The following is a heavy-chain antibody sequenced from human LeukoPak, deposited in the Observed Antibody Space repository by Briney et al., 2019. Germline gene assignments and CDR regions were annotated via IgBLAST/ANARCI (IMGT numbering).Heavy chain of an antibody. V-gene: IGHV3-73*01. CDR1: GFTFSGSA. CDR3: TRHPSYYDSSGHYSDFDY. J-gene: IGHJ4*02. D-gene: IGHD3-22*01. Sequence: GESLRLSCAASGFTFSGSAMHWVRQASGKGLEWVGRIRSKANSYATAYAASVKGRFTISRDDSKNTAYLQMNSLKTEDTAVYYCTRHPSYYDSSGHYSDFDYWGQGTLVTVSS. CDR2: IRSKANSYAT.